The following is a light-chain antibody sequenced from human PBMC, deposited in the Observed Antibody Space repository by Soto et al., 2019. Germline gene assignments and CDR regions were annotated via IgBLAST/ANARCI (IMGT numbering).Light chain of an antibody. Sequence: QSALTQPASVSGSPGQSITISCTGTSSDVGSYNLVSWYQQHPGKAPKLMIYEGSKRPSGVSNHFSGSKSGNTASLTISGLQAEDEADYYCCSYAGSSIVVFGGGTKLTVL. J-gene: IGLJ2*01. V-gene: IGLV2-23*01. CDR2: EGS. CDR3: CSYAGSSIVV. CDR1: SSDVGSYNL.